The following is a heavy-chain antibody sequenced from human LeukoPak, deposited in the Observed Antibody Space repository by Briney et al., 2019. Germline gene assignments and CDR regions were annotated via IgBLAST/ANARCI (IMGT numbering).Heavy chain of an antibody. Sequence: GGSLRLSCAASGFTFSNYWMHWVRQAPGKGLVWVSRINTDGGSTTYADSVKGRFTISRDNAKNTLYLQMNSLRAEDTAVYYCARALVAPYYFDYWGQGALVTVSS. CDR2: INTDGGST. CDR3: ARALVAPYYFDY. J-gene: IGHJ4*02. CDR1: GFTFSNYW. D-gene: IGHD2-15*01. V-gene: IGHV3-74*01.